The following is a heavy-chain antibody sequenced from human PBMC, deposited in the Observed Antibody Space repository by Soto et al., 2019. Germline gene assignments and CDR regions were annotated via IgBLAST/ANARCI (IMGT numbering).Heavy chain of an antibody. D-gene: IGHD5-12*01. Sequence: GGSLRLSCAVSGFTFSSYGMHWVRQAPGKGLEWVTVIWYDGSNKYYVDSVKGRFTISRDNSKNTLYLQMNSLRAEDTAVYYCARAGVGTIDIDVWGQGTTVTVSS. CDR1: GFTFSSYG. CDR3: ARAGVGTIDIDV. CDR2: IWYDGSNK. J-gene: IGHJ6*02. V-gene: IGHV3-33*01.